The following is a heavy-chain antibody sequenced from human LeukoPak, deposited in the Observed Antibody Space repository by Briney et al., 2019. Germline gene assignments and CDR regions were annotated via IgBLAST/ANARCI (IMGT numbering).Heavy chain of an antibody. J-gene: IGHJ4*02. CDR1: GLAFSDNY. CDR3: ARANPVYGDFDY. V-gene: IGHV3-53*01. CDR2: IFPNGNT. D-gene: IGHD4-17*01. Sequence: PGGSLRLSCTLSGLAFSDNYLSWVRQAPGEGLERVSVIFPNGNTYSADFVEGRFSISRDKSTNTLFLDMSRVGTDDTAVYFCARANPVYGDFDYWGQGTLVSVSS.